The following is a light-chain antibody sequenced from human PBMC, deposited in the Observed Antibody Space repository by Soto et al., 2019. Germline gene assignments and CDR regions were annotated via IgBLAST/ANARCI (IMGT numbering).Light chain of an antibody. J-gene: IGLJ2*01. CDR1: TSDVGGYNY. CDR3: SSYTSSSTLV. CDR2: DVS. Sequence: QSVLTQPASVSGSPGQSISISCSGTTSDVGGYNYISWYQQRPGKVPKLIIYDVSYRPSGISNRFSGSKSGNTASLTIAGLQAEDEADYYCSSYTSSSTLVFGGGTKLNVL. V-gene: IGLV2-14*01.